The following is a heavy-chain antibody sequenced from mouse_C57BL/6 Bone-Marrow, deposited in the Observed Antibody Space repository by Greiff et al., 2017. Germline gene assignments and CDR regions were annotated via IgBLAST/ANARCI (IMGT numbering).Heavy chain of an antibody. V-gene: IGHV1-76*01. CDR3: ARLGSSGYPDY. D-gene: IGHD3-2*02. Sequence: QVQLQQSGAELVRPGASVKLSCKASGYTFTDYYINWVKQRPGQGLEWIARIYPGSGNTYYNEKFKGKATLTAEKSSSTAYMQLSSLTSEDSAVYFCARLGSSGYPDYWGQGTSVTVSS. CDR1: GYTFTDYY. J-gene: IGHJ4*01. CDR2: IYPGSGNT.